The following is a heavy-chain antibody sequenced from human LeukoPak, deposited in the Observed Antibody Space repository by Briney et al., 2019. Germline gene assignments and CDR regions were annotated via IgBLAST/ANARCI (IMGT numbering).Heavy chain of an antibody. J-gene: IGHJ4*02. CDR1: GXSISSYY. CDR3: AVGGWLRYAY. Sequence: SETLSLTCTVSGXSISSYYWSWIRQPPGKGLEWIGYINYSGSTNYNPSLKSRVTISVDTSKNQFSLKLSSVTAADTAVYYCAVGGWLRYAYWGQGTLVTVSS. V-gene: IGHV4-59*01. CDR2: INYSGST. D-gene: IGHD5-24*01.